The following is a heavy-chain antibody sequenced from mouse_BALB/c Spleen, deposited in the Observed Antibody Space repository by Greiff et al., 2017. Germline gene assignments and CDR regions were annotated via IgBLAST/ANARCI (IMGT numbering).Heavy chain of an antibody. D-gene: IGHD2-10*01. CDR3: ARGAYYGNYVDY. V-gene: IGHV1S29*02. Sequence: VHVKQSGPELVKPGASVKISCKASGYTFTDYNMHWVKQSHGKSLEWIGYIYPYNGGTGYNQKFKSKATLTVDNSSSTAYMELRSLTSEDSAVYYCARGAYYGNYVDYWGQGTTLTVSS. CDR1: GYTFTDYN. CDR2: IYPYNGGT. J-gene: IGHJ2*01.